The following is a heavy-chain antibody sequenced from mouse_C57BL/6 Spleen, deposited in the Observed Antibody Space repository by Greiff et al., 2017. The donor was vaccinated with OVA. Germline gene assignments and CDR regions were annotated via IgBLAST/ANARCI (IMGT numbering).Heavy chain of an antibody. Sequence: LVESGTELVKPGASVKLSCKASGYTFTSYWMHWVKQRPGQGLEWIGNINPSNGGTNYNEKFKSKATLTVDKSSSTAYMQLSSLTSEDSAVYYCARGGGPYFDYWGQGTTLTVSS. V-gene: IGHV1-53*01. CDR3: ARGGGPYFDY. CDR2: INPSNGGT. D-gene: IGHD1-1*02. J-gene: IGHJ2*01. CDR1: GYTFTSYW.